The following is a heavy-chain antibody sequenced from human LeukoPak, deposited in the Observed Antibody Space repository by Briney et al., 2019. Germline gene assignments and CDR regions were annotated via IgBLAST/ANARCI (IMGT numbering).Heavy chain of an antibody. D-gene: IGHD1-26*01. CDR3: ARTQSQSGSYRYYFGY. CDR1: GASVGSAGYH. V-gene: IGHV4-61*08. CDR2: SYYISNT. Sequence: SETLSLTCTVSGASVGSAGYHWSWIRQPPGGALEWIGYSYYISNTNDNPSLKSRVTMSVDPSKNQFSLKLNSVTAADTAVYYCARTQSQSGSYRYYFGYWGQGTLVTVSS. J-gene: IGHJ4*02.